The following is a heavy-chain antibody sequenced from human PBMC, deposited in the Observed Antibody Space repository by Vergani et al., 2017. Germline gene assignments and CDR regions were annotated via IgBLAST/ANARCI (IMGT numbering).Heavy chain of an antibody. CDR3: ARTYALLWFVELSREYAFDI. J-gene: IGHJ3*02. CDR1: GYTFTSYG. CDR2: ISAYNGNT. D-gene: IGHD3-10*01. Sequence: QVQLVQSGAEVKKPGASVKVSCTASGYTFTSYGISWVRQAPGQGLKWMGWISAYNGNTNYARKLQGRVTMTTDASTSTAYMELRSLRYDATAVYYCARTYALLWFVELSREYAFDIWGQGTMVTVSS. V-gene: IGHV1-18*01.